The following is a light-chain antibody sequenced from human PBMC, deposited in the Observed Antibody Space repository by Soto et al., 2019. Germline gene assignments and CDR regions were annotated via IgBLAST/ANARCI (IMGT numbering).Light chain of an antibody. V-gene: IGLV2-14*01. CDR2: DVS. J-gene: IGLJ2*01. CDR3: SSYTSSSTYVV. CDR1: SSDVGGYNY. Sequence: QSVLTQPASVSVSPGQSITISCTGTSSDVGGYNYVSWYQQHPGKAPKLMIYDVSNRPSGVSNRFSGSKSGNTASLTISGLQAEDEADYYCSSYTSSSTYVVFGGGTKVTVL.